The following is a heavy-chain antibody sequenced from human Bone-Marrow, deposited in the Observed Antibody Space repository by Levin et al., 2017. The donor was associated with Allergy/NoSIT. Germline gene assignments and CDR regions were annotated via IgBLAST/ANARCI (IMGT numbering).Heavy chain of an antibody. CDR1: GFTFSSYG. CDR2: IWYDGCNQ. CDR3: ARGRGRGYSGSRDALDI. D-gene: IGHD5-12*01. V-gene: IGHV3-33*01. J-gene: IGHJ3*02. Sequence: GGSLRLSCAASGFTFSSYGIHWVRQAPGKGLQWVAVIWYDGCNQYYADSVKGRFTISRDNSKNTLSLQMNSLRAEDTAVYYCARGRGRGYSGSRDALDIWGQGTMVTVSS.